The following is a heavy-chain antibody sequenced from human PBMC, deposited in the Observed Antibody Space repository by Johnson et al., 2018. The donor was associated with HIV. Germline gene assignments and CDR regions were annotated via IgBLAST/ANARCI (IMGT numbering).Heavy chain of an antibody. CDR3: VRGLLWFGELLEAFDI. CDR1: GFTVTTKY. D-gene: IGHD3-10*01. J-gene: IGHJ3*02. Sequence: VQLVESGGGLVQPGGSLRLSCAASGFTVTTKYMSWVRQAPGKWLEWVSVIYSGGSTYYADSVRGRFTISRDNSKNTLYLQMTSLRAEDTAVYYCVRGLLWFGELLEAFDIWGQGTMVTVSS. V-gene: IGHV3-66*01. CDR2: IYSGGST.